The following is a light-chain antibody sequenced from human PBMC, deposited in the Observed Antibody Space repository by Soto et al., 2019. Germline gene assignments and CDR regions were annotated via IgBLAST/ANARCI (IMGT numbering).Light chain of an antibody. CDR1: SSDVGGYNY. CDR3: SSYTSSSSPYV. J-gene: IGLJ1*01. CDR2: EIS. V-gene: IGLV2-14*01. Sequence: QSALTQPASVSGSPGQSITISCTGSSSDVGGYNYVSWYQQHPGKAPKRIIYEISNRPSGVSNRFSGSKSGNTVSLNISGVQADDEADYYCSSYTSSSSPYVFGSGTKVTVL.